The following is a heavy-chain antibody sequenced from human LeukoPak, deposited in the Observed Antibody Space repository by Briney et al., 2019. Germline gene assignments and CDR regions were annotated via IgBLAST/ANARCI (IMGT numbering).Heavy chain of an antibody. CDR2: IYYSGST. D-gene: IGHD4-17*01. V-gene: IGHV4-39*07. CDR3: ARRDDYGDLYFDY. J-gene: IGHJ4*02. Sequence: SETLSLTCTVSGGSISSSSYYWGWIRQPPGQGLEWFGSIYYSGSTYYNPSLKSRVTISVDTSKNQFSLKLSSVTAADTAVYYCARRDDYGDLYFDYWGQGTLVTVSS. CDR1: GGSISSSSYY.